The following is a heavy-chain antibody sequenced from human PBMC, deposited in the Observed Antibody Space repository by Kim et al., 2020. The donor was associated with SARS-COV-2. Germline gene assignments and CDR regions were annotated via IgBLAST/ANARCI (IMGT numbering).Heavy chain of an antibody. J-gene: IGHJ3*02. D-gene: IGHD2-15*01. V-gene: IGHV1-69*06. CDR1: GGTFSSYA. CDR3: AREGIMVVVAARPDKPVGYYSDAFDI. Sequence: SVKVSCKASGGTFSSYAISWVRQAPGQGLEWMGGIIPIFGTANYAQKFQGRVTITADKSTSTAYMELSSLRSEDTAVYYCAREGIMVVVAARPDKPVGYYSDAFDIWGQGTMVTVSS. CDR2: IIPIFGTA.